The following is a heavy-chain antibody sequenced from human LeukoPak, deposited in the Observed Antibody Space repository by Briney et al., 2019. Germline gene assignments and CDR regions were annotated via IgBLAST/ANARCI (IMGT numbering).Heavy chain of an antibody. CDR1: GFTFSSYS. Sequence: GGSLRLSCAASGFTFSSYSMCWVRQAPGKGPEWVSGIKESGDITYYADSVKGRFTISRDNSKNTLYLQMNSLRAEDTAKYYCAKYCSGATCSGYWGQGTQVTVSS. CDR3: AKYCSGATCSGY. V-gene: IGHV3-23*01. CDR2: IKESGDIT. D-gene: IGHD2-15*01. J-gene: IGHJ4*02.